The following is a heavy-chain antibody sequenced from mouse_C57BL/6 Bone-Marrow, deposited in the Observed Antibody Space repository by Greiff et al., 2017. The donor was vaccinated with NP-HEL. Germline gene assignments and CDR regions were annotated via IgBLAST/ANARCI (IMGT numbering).Heavy chain of an antibody. CDR1: GFSLTSYG. CDR3: ARSYYYGSRGYFDV. D-gene: IGHD1-1*01. V-gene: IGHV2-2*01. Sequence: VKLMESGPALVQPSQSLSITCTVSGFSLTSYGVHWVRQSPGKGLEWLGVIWSGGSTDYNAAFISRLSISKDNSKSQVFFKMNSLQADDTAIYYCARSYYYGSRGYFDVWGTGTTVTVSS. J-gene: IGHJ1*03. CDR2: IWSGGST.